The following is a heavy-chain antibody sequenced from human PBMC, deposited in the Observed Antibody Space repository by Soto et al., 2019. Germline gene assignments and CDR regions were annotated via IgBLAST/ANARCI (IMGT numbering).Heavy chain of an antibody. CDR3: AGRIAVAGNLDY. CDR2: ISSSSSYI. CDR1: GFTFSSYS. D-gene: IGHD6-19*01. Sequence: EVQLVESGGGLVKPGGSLRLSCAASGFTFSSYSMNWVRQAPGKGLEWVSSISSSSSYIYYADSVKGRFTISRDNAKNSLYLQMNSLRAEDTAVYYCAGRIAVAGNLDYWGQGTLVTVSS. V-gene: IGHV3-21*01. J-gene: IGHJ4*02.